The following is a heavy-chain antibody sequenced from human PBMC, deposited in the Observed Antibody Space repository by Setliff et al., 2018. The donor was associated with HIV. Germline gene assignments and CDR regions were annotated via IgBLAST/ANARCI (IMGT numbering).Heavy chain of an antibody. CDR2: IYYSGGT. Sequence: SETLSLTCTVSGGSISSHYWSWLQQPPGKGLQWIGYIYYSGGTYYNPSLKSRVTISVDTSKKQFSLKPTTVTAADTAADYCAGAYGDYDGGWFDTWGQGTLVTVSS. CDR3: AGAYGDYDGGWFDT. J-gene: IGHJ5*02. D-gene: IGHD4-17*01. V-gene: IGHV4-59*11. CDR1: GGSISSHY.